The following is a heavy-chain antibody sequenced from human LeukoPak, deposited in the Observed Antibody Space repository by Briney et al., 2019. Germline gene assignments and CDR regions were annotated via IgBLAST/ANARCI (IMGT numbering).Heavy chain of an antibody. D-gene: IGHD3-22*01. CDR3: AKSNGYGLIDI. V-gene: IGHV4-38-2*02. Sequence: SETLSLTCTVSGYSISSGYYWGWIRQPPGKGLGWIGNIFYSGSTYYSPSLKSRVTTSLDTSRNQFSLKLNSVTAADTAVYYCAKSNGYGLIDIWGQGTMVTVSS. CDR2: IFYSGST. CDR1: GYSISSGYY. J-gene: IGHJ3*02.